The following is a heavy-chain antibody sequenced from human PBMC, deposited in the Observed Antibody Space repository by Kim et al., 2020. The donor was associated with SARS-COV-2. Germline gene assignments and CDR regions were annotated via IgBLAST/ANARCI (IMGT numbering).Heavy chain of an antibody. D-gene: IGHD2-21*01. CDR3: CGNSQTGRGDY. V-gene: IGHV3-73*01. J-gene: IGHJ4*02. Sequence: GGSLRLSCAGSGFTFSDSGIHWVRQASGKGLEWVGHIRSKRNKYATMYAASMRGRFTISRDDSKSTAYLRMDGLKTEDTAVYYCCGNSQTGRGDYWGQGTLVTVSS. CDR1: GFTFSDSG. CDR2: IRSKRNKYAT.